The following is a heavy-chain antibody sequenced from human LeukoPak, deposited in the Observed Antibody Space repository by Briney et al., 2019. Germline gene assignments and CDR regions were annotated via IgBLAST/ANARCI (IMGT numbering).Heavy chain of an antibody. D-gene: IGHD6-13*01. J-gene: IGHJ4*02. V-gene: IGHV3-15*05. CDR1: GFTFSNAW. CDR3: TTGGHSSSWYGRDY. Sequence: GGYLRLSCAVSGFTFSNAWMSWVRQAPGKGLEWVGRIKSKSDGETADYAAPVKGRLTISRDDSKNTLYLQMNSLKTEDTAVYYCTTGGHSSSWYGRDYWGQGTLLPIFS. CDR2: IKSKSDGETA.